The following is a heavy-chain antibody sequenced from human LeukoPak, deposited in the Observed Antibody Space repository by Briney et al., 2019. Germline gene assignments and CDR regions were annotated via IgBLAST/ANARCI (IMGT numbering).Heavy chain of an antibody. CDR2: IYYSGST. Sequence: ETLSLTCTVSGGSISSSSYYWGWIRQPPGKGLEWIGSIYYSGSTYYNPSLKSRVTISVDTSKNQFSLKLSSVTAADTAVYYCARHGTGYSSGWYGWYFDLWGRGTLVTVSS. D-gene: IGHD6-13*01. CDR3: ARHGTGYSSGWYGWYFDL. CDR1: GGSISSSSYY. V-gene: IGHV4-39*01. J-gene: IGHJ2*01.